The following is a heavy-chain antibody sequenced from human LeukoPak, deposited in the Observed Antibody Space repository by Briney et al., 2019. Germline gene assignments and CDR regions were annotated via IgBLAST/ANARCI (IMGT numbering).Heavy chain of an antibody. CDR3: ARAPIAVAVYFEY. J-gene: IGHJ4*02. CDR2: ISSSSSYI. D-gene: IGHD6-19*01. CDR1: GCTFSSYS. V-gene: IGHV3-21*01. Sequence: GGSLTLSCAASGCTFSSYSMNWVRQAPGKGLEWVSSISSSSSYIYYAYPVKGRFIISNDNAKNSLYLQMYSLTAEDTAVYYCARAPIAVAVYFEYWGQGTRVIVSS.